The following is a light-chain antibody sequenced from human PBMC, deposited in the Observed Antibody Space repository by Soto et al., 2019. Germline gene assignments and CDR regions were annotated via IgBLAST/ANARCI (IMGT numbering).Light chain of an antibody. Sequence: DIQLTQSPSSLSASVGDRVTITCRASQNISIFLNWYQQKPGKAPKLLIYTASDLESGVPSRISGGGSGTEFTLSISSLQPEDFATYYCQQSYSTLVTFGPATKVDIK. V-gene: IGKV1-39*01. CDR3: QQSYSTLVT. J-gene: IGKJ3*01. CDR1: QNISIF. CDR2: TAS.